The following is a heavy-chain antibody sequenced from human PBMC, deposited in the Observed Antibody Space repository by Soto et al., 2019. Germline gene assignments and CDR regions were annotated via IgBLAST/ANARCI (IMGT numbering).Heavy chain of an antibody. J-gene: IGHJ4*02. CDR3: ATGFLGFCTGGNCTLDS. Sequence: GGSLRLSCAASGFTFSRQAMHWVRQAPGRGLEWVAVIWYHGVDKYYADSVKSRFTISRDNSKNTVYLQMNSLRGGDTAVYYCATGFLGFCTGGNCTLDSWGQGSLVTVSS. V-gene: IGHV3-33*01. D-gene: IGHD2-15*01. CDR1: GFTFSRQA. CDR2: IWYHGVDK.